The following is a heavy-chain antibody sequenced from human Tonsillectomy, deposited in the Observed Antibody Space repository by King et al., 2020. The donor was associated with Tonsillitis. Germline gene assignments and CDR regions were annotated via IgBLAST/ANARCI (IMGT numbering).Heavy chain of an antibody. D-gene: IGHD6-19*01. CDR2: IAHDGNSK. CDR3: AREAYSSGRCGIFDI. CDR1: GLTVSASI. V-gene: IGHV3-30*01. J-gene: IGHJ3*02. Sequence: VQLVESGGGVVQPGGSLRLSCAASGLTVSASIIHWVRQAPGKGLEWVALIAHDGNSKNYAVTMKGRFTISGDNSQNTVYLQMNSLRAEETAVYYCAREAYSSGRCGIFDIWGQGTKVTVSS.